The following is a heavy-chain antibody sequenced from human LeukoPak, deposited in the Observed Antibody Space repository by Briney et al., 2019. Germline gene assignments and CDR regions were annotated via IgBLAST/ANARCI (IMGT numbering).Heavy chain of an antibody. CDR1: GGSISSYY. D-gene: IGHD5-24*01. CDR3: ARDRDRDGSPDGFDY. Sequence: SETLSLTCTVSGGSISSYYWCWIRQPPGEGLEWIGYIYYSGSTNYNPSLKSRVTISVDTSKNQFSLKLSSVTAADTAVYYCARDRDRDGSPDGFDYWGQGTLVTVSS. CDR2: IYYSGST. J-gene: IGHJ4*02. V-gene: IGHV4-59*01.